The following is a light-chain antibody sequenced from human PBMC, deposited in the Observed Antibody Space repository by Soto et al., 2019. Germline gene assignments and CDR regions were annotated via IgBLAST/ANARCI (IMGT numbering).Light chain of an antibody. J-gene: IGKJ1*01. Sequence: DIQMTQSPSSLSASVGDRVTITCRAGQGISNHLAWYQQKPGKVPKLLIYDSSTLQSGVSSRFSGGGSGTDFTLTISSLQPEDVATYYCQEYISPPRTFGQGTKVELK. V-gene: IGKV1-27*01. CDR3: QEYISPPRT. CDR2: DSS. CDR1: QGISNH.